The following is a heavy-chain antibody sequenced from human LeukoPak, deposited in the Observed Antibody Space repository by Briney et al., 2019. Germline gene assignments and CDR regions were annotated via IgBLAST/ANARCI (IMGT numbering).Heavy chain of an antibody. Sequence: GGSPRLSCAASGFTFSSSAMSWVRQAPGKGLEWVSAISGSGGNTYYADSVKGRSTISRDNSKNTLYLQMNSLRAEDTAVYYCAKVYCSGAGCYSYYYYGMDVWGHATTVTVSS. CDR1: GFTFSSSA. CDR2: ISGSGGNT. D-gene: IGHD2-15*01. V-gene: IGHV3-23*01. CDR3: AKVYCSGAGCYSYYYYGMDV. J-gene: IGHJ6*02.